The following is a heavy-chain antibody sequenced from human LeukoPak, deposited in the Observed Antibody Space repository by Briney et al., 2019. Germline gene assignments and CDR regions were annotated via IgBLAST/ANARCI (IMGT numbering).Heavy chain of an antibody. Sequence: GGSLRLSCATSGFTFSSYAMSWVRQAPGKGLEWVSGIGGSGGSTYYADSVKGRFTISRDNSKNTQYLQMNSLRTEDTAVYYCAKAEGYDILTGLDYWGQGTLVTVSS. D-gene: IGHD3-9*01. J-gene: IGHJ4*02. CDR3: AKAEGYDILTGLDY. CDR2: IGGSGGST. V-gene: IGHV3-23*01. CDR1: GFTFSSYA.